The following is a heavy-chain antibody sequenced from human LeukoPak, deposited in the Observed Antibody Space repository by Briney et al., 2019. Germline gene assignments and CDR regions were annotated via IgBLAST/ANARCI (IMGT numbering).Heavy chain of an antibody. V-gene: IGHV4-59*01. CDR1: GGSISSYY. D-gene: IGHD1-26*01. J-gene: IGHJ1*01. Sequence: SETLSLTCTVSGGSISSYYWSWIRQPPGKGLEWIGYIYYSGSTNYNPSLKSRVTISVDTSKNQFSLKLSSVTAADTAVYYCARDGRSFGFQHWGQGTLVTVSS. CDR3: ARDGRSFGFQH. CDR2: IYYSGST.